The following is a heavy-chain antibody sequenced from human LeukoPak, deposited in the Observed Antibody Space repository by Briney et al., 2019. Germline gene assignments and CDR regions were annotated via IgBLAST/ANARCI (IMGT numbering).Heavy chain of an antibody. Sequence: ASVKVSCKASGYTFTGYYMHWVRQAPGQGLEWMGWINPNSGGTNYAQKFQGRVTMTRDTSISTAYMELSRLRSDDTAVYYCARGTTVTTGLTQYYYYYGMDVWGQGTTVTVSS. J-gene: IGHJ6*02. CDR2: INPNSGGT. V-gene: IGHV1-2*02. D-gene: IGHD4-17*01. CDR1: GYTFTGYY. CDR3: ARGTTVTTGLTQYYYYYGMDV.